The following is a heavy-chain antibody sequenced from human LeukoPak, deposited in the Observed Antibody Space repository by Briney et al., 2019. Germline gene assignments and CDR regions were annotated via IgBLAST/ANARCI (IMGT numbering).Heavy chain of an antibody. J-gene: IGHJ4*02. D-gene: IGHD1-1*01. CDR1: GDSVSSGTYY. Sequence: SETLSLNCIVSGDSVSSGTYYWTWLRQPAGKGLEWIGRIHTSGNTNYSPSLKSRVTISRDTSKNHFSLRLTSVTAADTAVYYCVRDWNGDYFDYWGQGTLVTVSS. CDR3: VRDWNGDYFDY. CDR2: IHTSGNT. V-gene: IGHV4-61*02.